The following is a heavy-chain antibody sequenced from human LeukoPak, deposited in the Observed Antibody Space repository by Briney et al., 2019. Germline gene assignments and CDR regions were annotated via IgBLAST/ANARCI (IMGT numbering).Heavy chain of an antibody. CDR3: ARPTSKYSSSLGFDP. J-gene: IGHJ5*02. V-gene: IGHV3-30*19. CDR2: ISYDGSNK. D-gene: IGHD6-13*01. CDR1: GFTFSSYG. Sequence: PGGSLRLSCAASGFTFSSYGMHWVRQAPGKGLEWVAVISYDGSNKYYADSVKGRFTISRDNSKNTLYLQMNSLRAEDTAVYYCARPTSKYSSSLGFDPWGQGTLVTVSS.